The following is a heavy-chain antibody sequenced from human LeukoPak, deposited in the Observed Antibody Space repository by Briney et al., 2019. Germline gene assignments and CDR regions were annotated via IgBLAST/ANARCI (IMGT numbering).Heavy chain of an antibody. J-gene: IGHJ5*02. D-gene: IGHD3-10*01. CDR1: GYSFTSYW. Sequence: GESLKISCKGSGYSFTSYWLGWVRQMPGKGLEWMGIIYPGDSDTRYSPSFQGQVTISADKSTSTAYLQWSSLKASDTAMYYCARHGVSGSYYKNWFDPWGQGTLVTVSS. CDR2: IYPGDSDT. CDR3: ARHGVSGSYYKNWFDP. V-gene: IGHV5-51*01.